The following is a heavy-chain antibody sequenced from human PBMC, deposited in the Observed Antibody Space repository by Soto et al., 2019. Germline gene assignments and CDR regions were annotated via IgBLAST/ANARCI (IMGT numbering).Heavy chain of an antibody. V-gene: IGHV3-30-3*01. CDR2: ISYDGSNK. CDR1: GFTFSSYA. D-gene: IGHD6-6*01. CDR3: ARGSSRSALGYYYYYGMDV. Sequence: PGGSLSLSCAASGFTFSSYAMHWVRQAPGKGLEWVAVISYDGSNKYYADSVKGRFTISRDNSKKTLYLQMNSLRAEDTAVYYCARGSSRSALGYYYYYGMDVWGQGTTVTVSS. J-gene: IGHJ6*02.